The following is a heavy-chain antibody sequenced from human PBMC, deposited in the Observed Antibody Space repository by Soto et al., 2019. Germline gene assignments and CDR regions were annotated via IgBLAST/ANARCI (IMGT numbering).Heavy chain of an antibody. V-gene: IGHV4-61*01. CDR1: GGSVSSCSYY. J-gene: IGHJ4*02. D-gene: IGHD2-15*01. CDR2: IYYSGST. CDR3: ARGGGYDSFDF. Sequence: SETLSLTCTVSGGSVSSCSYYWSWIRQPPGKGLEWIGYIYYSGSTNYNPSLKSRVTISVDTSKNQFSLKLSSVTAADTAVYYCARGGGYDSFDFWGQGIQVTVSS.